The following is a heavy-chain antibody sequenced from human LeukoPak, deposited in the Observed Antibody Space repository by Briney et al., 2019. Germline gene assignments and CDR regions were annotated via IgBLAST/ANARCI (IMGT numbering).Heavy chain of an antibody. CDR3: ASMGSVAGTWDY. Sequence: SETLSLTCTVSGGSISSSSYYWGWIRQPPGKGLEWIGSIYYSGSTYYNPSLKSRVTISVDTSKNQFSLKLSSVTAADTAVYYCASMGSVAGTWDYWGQGTLVTVSS. CDR1: GGSISSSSYY. CDR2: IYYSGST. D-gene: IGHD6-19*01. J-gene: IGHJ4*02. V-gene: IGHV4-39*01.